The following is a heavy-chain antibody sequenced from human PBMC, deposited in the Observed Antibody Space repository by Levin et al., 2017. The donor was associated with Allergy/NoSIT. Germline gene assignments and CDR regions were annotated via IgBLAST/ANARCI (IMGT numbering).Heavy chain of an antibody. CDR1: GGSISSYY. CDR2: IYYSGST. D-gene: IGHD3-10*01. V-gene: IGHV4-59*01. CDR3: ARGRPMETFDY. Sequence: SQTLSLTCPVSGGSISSYYWSWIRQPPGKGLEWIGYIYYSGSTNYNPSLKSRVTISVDTSKNQCSLKLSSVTAADTAVYYCARGRPMETFDYWGQGTLVTVSS. J-gene: IGHJ4*02.